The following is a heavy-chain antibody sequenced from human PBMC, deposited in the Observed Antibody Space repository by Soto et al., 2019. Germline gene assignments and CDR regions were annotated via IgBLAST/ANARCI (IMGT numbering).Heavy chain of an antibody. V-gene: IGHV3-23*01. D-gene: IGHD6-19*01. J-gene: IGHJ4*02. CDR3: AKDRGGFTSGWEFFDF. CDR2: ISGNGATT. CDR1: GVAFSFYS. Sequence: EVALLESGGGLVQPGGSLRLSCEVSGVAFSFYSMRWVRQAPGKGLEGVASISGNGATTYYAASGKGRFTFSRDNSKNTVHLQMNSLRGEDTAVYYCAKDRGGFTSGWEFFDFWGQGTLVTVSS.